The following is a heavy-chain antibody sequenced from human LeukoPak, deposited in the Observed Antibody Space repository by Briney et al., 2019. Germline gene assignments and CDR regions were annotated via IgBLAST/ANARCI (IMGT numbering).Heavy chain of an antibody. J-gene: IGHJ4*02. CDR2: INHSGST. CDR1: GGSFSGYY. Sequence: PSETLSLTCAVYGGSFSGYYWSWIRQPPGKELEWIGEINHSGSTNYNPSLKSRVTISVDTSKNQFSLKLSSVTAADTAVYYCARGGRRQLAYFDYWGQGTLVTVSS. D-gene: IGHD6-13*01. CDR3: ARGGRRQLAYFDY. V-gene: IGHV4-34*01.